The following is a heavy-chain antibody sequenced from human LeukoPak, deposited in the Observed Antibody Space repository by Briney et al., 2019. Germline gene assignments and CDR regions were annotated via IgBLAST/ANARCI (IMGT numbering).Heavy chain of an antibody. J-gene: IGHJ4*02. V-gene: IGHV4-4*07. Sequence: SETLSLTCTVSGGSICNYYWSWIRQPAGKGLEWIGRIYTSGSANYNPSLKSRVTMSVDTSKNQFSLKLSSATAAVTAVYYCARGPDGSGYYPFDYWGQGTLVTVSS. CDR2: IYTSGSA. CDR3: ARGPDGSGYYPFDY. D-gene: IGHD3-22*01. CDR1: GGSICNYY.